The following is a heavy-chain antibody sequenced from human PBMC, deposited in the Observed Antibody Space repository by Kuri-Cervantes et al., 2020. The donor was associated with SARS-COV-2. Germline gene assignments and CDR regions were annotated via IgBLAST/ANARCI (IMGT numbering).Heavy chain of an antibody. D-gene: IGHD6-19*01. CDR1: GFTFSSYS. J-gene: IGHJ5*02. Sequence: GESLKISCAASGFTFSSYSMNWVRQAPGKGLEWVSSISSSSSYIYYADSVKGRFTISRDNAKNSLYLQMNSLRAEDTAVYYCARRVVAVAVNWFDPWGQGTLVTVYS. V-gene: IGHV3-21*01. CDR2: ISSSSSYI. CDR3: ARRVVAVAVNWFDP.